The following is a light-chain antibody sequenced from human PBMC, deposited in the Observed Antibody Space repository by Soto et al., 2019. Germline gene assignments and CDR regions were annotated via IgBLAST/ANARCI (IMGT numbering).Light chain of an antibody. CDR2: GAS. J-gene: IGKJ4*01. Sequence: EIVMTQSPATLSVSPGERATLSCRASRSVSSNLAWYQQKPGQAPRLLMYGASTRATGIPARFSGSGSGTEFTLTISSLQSEDFAVYYCQQRSNWPPALSFGGGTKVDIK. V-gene: IGKV3-15*01. CDR1: RSVSSN. CDR3: QQRSNWPPALS.